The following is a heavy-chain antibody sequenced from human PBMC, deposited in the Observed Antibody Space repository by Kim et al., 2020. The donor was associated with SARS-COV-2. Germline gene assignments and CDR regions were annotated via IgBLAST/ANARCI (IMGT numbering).Heavy chain of an antibody. Sequence: YNPSHTSRVTISVDTSKNQFSLKLSSVTAADTAVYYCARTKGDSSGWLDYWGQGTLVTVSS. J-gene: IGHJ4*02. D-gene: IGHD6-19*01. V-gene: IGHV4-34*01. CDR3: ARTKGDSSGWLDY.